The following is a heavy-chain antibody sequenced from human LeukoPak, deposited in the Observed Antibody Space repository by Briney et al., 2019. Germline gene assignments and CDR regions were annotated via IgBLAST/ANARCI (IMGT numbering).Heavy chain of an antibody. Sequence: SETLSLTCTVSGGSISSGSYYWSWIRQPAGKGLEWIGRIYTSGSTNYNPSLKSRVTISVDTSKNQFSLKLSSVTAADTAVYYCARHNRDYGRHDAFDIWGQGTMVTVSS. CDR2: IYTSGST. J-gene: IGHJ3*02. V-gene: IGHV4-61*02. CDR1: GGSISSGSYY. CDR3: ARHNRDYGRHDAFDI. D-gene: IGHD4-17*01.